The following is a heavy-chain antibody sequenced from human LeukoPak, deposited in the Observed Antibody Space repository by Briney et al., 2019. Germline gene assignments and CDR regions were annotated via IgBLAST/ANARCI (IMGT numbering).Heavy chain of an antibody. V-gene: IGHV4-34*01. CDR3: ARGIGSGLTSRNFDY. D-gene: IGHD3-10*01. J-gene: IGHJ4*02. Sequence: PSETLSLTCAVYGGSSSGYYWSWIRQPPGKGLEWIGEINHSGSTNYNPSLKSRVTISVDTSKNQFSLKLSSVTAADTAVYYCARGIGSGLTSRNFDYWGQGTLVTVSS. CDR2: INHSGST. CDR1: GGSSSGYY.